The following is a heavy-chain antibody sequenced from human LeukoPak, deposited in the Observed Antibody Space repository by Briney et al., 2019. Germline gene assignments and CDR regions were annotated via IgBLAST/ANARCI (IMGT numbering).Heavy chain of an antibody. CDR1: GFTFSSYG. J-gene: IGHJ6*02. Sequence: GGSLRLSCAASGFTFSSYGMHWVRQAPGKGLEWVADIWFDGKNEHFADSEKGRFTISRDNSKNTMYLQINSLRAEDTAVYYCARDRHCANGVCHSPPGMDVWGQGTTVTVSS. CDR3: ARDRHCANGVCHSPPGMDV. CDR2: IWFDGKNE. V-gene: IGHV3-33*01. D-gene: IGHD2-8*01.